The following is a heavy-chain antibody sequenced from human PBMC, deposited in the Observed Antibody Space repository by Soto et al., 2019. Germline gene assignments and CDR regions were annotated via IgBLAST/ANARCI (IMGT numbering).Heavy chain of an antibody. CDR1: GFTFGTYS. Sequence: PGGSLRLSCAASGFTFGTYSMNWVRQAPGKGLEWVSSISSSGTYIHYADSLKGRFTISRDNAKNSLYLQMISLRAEDTAVYYCARDPSDCSSTSCWGYYALDVWGQGTTVTVSS. J-gene: IGHJ6*02. D-gene: IGHD2-2*01. CDR2: ISSSGTYI. CDR3: ARDPSDCSSTSCWGYYALDV. V-gene: IGHV3-21*01.